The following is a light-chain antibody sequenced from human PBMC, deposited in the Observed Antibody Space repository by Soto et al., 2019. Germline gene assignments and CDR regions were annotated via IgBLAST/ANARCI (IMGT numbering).Light chain of an antibody. V-gene: IGKV3-15*01. CDR3: QQCNDWPLT. J-gene: IGKJ4*01. Sequence: EIVMTQSPATLSVSPGERATLSCRASQNVGIDLAWFQQKPGQAPRLLIYGTSIRATVIPARFSASGSGTEFTLTINSLQSEDFAVYYCQQCNDWPLTFGGGTKVEIK. CDR2: GTS. CDR1: QNVGID.